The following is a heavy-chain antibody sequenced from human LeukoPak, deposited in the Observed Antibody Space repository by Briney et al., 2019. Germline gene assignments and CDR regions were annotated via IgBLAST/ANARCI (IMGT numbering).Heavy chain of an antibody. CDR1: GFTFSNAW. J-gene: IGHJ3*02. D-gene: IGHD3-9*01. V-gene: IGHV3-15*01. CDR2: IKSKTDGGTT. Sequence: GGSLRLSCAASGFTFSNAWMSWVRQAPGRGLEWVGRIKSKTDGGTTDYAAPVKGRFTISRDDSKNTLYPQMNSLKTEDTAVYYCTRGDYDILTGSRIDAFDIWGQGTMVTVSS. CDR3: TRGDYDILTGSRIDAFDI.